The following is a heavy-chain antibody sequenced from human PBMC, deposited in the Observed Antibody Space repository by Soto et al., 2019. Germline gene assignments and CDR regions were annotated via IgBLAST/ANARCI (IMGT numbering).Heavy chain of an antibody. V-gene: IGHV1-69*13. CDR3: ATKAAVSIAAAGPEYDAFDI. Sequence: SVKVSCKASGGTFSSYAISWVRQAPGQGLEWLGGIIPIFGTANYAQKFEGRVTITADESTSTAYMELSSLRSEDTAVYYCATKAAVSIAAAGPEYDAFDIWGQGTMVTVSS. CDR1: GGTFSSYA. J-gene: IGHJ3*02. D-gene: IGHD6-13*01. CDR2: IIPIFGTA.